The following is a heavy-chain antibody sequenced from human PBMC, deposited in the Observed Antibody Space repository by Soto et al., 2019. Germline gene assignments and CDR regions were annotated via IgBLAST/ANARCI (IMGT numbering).Heavy chain of an antibody. CDR2: ISAYNGNT. D-gene: IGHD6-13*01. V-gene: IGHV1-18*04. J-gene: IGHJ5*02. CDR1: GYTFTSYG. CDR3: ARDDRIAAASSWFDP. Sequence: ASVKVSCKASGYTFTSYGISWVRQAPVQGLEWMGWISAYNGNTNYAQKLQGRVTMTTDTSTSTAYMELRSLRSDDTAVYYCARDDRIAAASSWFDPWGQGTLVTVSS.